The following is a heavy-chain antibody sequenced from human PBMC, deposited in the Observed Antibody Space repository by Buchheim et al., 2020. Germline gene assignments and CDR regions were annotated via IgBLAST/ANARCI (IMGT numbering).Heavy chain of an antibody. J-gene: IGHJ4*02. CDR2: ISSSGSTI. CDR3: ARDPTKVLRFLEWLLPVFDY. CDR1: GFTFSDYY. V-gene: IGHV3-11*01. D-gene: IGHD3-3*01. Sequence: QVQLVESGGGLVKPGGSLRLSCAASGFTFSDYYMSWIRQAPGKGLEWVSYISSSGSTIYYADSVKGRFTISRDNAKNSLSLQMNSLRAEDTAVYYCARDPTKVLRFLEWLLPVFDYWGQGTL.